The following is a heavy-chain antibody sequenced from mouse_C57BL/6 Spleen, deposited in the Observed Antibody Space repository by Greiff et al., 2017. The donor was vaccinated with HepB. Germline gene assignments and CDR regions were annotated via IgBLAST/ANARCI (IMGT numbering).Heavy chain of an antibody. Sequence: VQLQESGAELVKPGASVKLSCKASGYTFTEYTIHWVKQRSGQGLEWIGWFYPGSGSIKYNEKFKDKATLTADKSSSTVYMELSRLTSEDSAVYFCARHEEGGNYDYYYAIDYWGQGTSVTVSS. CDR1: GYTFTEYT. V-gene: IGHV1-62-2*01. CDR2: FYPGSGSI. J-gene: IGHJ4*01. D-gene: IGHD2-1*01. CDR3: ARHEEGGNYDYYYAIDY.